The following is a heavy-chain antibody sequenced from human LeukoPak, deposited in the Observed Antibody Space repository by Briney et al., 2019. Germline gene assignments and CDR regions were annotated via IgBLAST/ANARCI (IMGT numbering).Heavy chain of an antibody. V-gene: IGHV1-2*02. CDR3: AREKRFLEWLPPLGAFDI. D-gene: IGHD3-3*01. CDR1: GYTFTGYY. Sequence: ASVKVSCKASGYTFTGYYMHWVRQAPGQGLEWMGWINPNSGGTNYAQKFQGRVTMTRDTSISTAYMELSRLRSDDTAVYYCAREKRFLEWLPPLGAFDIWGQGTMVTVSS. CDR2: INPNSGGT. J-gene: IGHJ3*02.